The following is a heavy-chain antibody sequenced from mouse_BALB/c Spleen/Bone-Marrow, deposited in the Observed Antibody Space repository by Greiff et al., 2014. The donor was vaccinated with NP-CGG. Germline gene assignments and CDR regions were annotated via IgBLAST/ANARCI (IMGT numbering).Heavy chain of an antibody. CDR1: GFTFTDYF. Sequence: EVKLMESGGGLVQPGDSLRLSCATSGFTFTDYFMTWVRQPPGKALEWLGFIRNKANGYTTDYSASVKGRFTISRDNSQSILYLQMNTLRAEDSATYYCASLLTFYAMDYWGQGTSVTVSS. J-gene: IGHJ4*01. CDR2: IRNKANGYTT. V-gene: IGHV7-3*02. CDR3: ASLLTFYAMDY. D-gene: IGHD4-1*01.